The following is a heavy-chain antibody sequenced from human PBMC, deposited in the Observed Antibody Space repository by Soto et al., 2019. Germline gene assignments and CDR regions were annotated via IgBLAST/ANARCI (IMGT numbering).Heavy chain of an antibody. CDR1: GLTFTNAW. CDR3: VSEMPLLGVFDF. J-gene: IGHJ4*02. V-gene: IGHV3-15*01. CDR2: IRTKRDGETT. Sequence: EVQLVESGGGLVKHGGSLRLSCAASGLTFTNAWMNWVRQAPGKGLEWVGRIRTKRDGETTEYAAPVKGRIAISRDDLRQMLFLEMNSLDSDDSAVYYCVSEMPLLGVFDFWGQGTMVTVSS. D-gene: IGHD3-16*01.